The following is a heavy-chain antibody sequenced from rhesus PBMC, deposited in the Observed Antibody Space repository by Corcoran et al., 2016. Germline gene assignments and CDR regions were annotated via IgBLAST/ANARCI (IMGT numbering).Heavy chain of an antibody. CDR3: ARDPPLGVAAPAFDY. D-gene: IGHD4-29*01. Sequence: EVQLVESGGGLAKPGGSLRLSCEASGLWLRDYSMSWVRQGQEKGRKYFPGIKGAVRSTYYADSVEGRFTISIENAKNTLYLKVTSLGAEDSAVYYCARDPPLGVAAPAFDYWGQGVLVTVSS. CDR2: IKGAVRST. CDR1: GLWLRDYS. J-gene: IGHJ4*01. V-gene: IGHV3S18*01.